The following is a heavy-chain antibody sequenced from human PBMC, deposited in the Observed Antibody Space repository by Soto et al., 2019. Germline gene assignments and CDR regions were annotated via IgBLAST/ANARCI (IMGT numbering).Heavy chain of an antibody. CDR1: GFTFSSYA. CDR3: ANSTQWRCGVLRPLDY. CDR2: ISGSCGST. J-gene: IGHJ4*02. V-gene: IGHV3-23*01. Sequence: GGSLRLSCAASGFTFSSYAMTWVPKAPGKGLEGVAAISGSCGSTYYAGSVKGRFTISRDNSKNTLSLQMNSLRAEDTTVYYCANSTQWRCGVLRPLDYWGQGTLVTVSS. D-gene: IGHD2-15*01.